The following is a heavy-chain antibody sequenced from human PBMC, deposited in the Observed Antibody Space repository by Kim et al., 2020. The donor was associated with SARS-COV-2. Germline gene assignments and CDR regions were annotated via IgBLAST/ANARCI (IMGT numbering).Heavy chain of an antibody. Sequence: GGSLRLSCAASGFTFSSYGMHWVRQAPGKGLEWVAVIWYDGSNKYYADSVKGRFTISRDNSKNTLYLQMNSLRAEDTAVYCCARDAWFGGLFYYYGMDVWGQGTTVTVSS. D-gene: IGHD3-10*01. J-gene: IGHJ6*02. CDR3: ARDAWFGGLFYYYGMDV. V-gene: IGHV3-33*01. CDR1: GFTFSSYG. CDR2: IWYDGSNK.